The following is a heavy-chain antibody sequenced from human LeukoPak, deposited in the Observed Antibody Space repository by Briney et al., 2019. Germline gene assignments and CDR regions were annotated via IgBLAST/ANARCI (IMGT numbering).Heavy chain of an antibody. CDR3: ARGDYDSSGYYYEYNWFDP. V-gene: IGHV4-59*08. J-gene: IGHJ5*02. CDR1: GGSISSYY. D-gene: IGHD3-22*01. CDR2: IYYSGST. Sequence: SETLSLTCTVSGGSISSYYWSWIRQPPGKGLEWIGYIYYSGSTNYNPSLKSRVTISVDTSKNQFSLKLSSVTAADTAVYYCARGDYDSSGYYYEYNWFDPWGQGTLVTVSS.